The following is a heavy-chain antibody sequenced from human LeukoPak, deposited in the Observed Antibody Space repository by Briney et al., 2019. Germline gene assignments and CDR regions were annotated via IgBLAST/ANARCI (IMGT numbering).Heavy chain of an antibody. Sequence: GSLKLSCAASGFTFSSYSMNWVRQAPGKGLEWVSSISSGSSYKYYADSVKGRFTISRDNAKNSLYLQMNSLRAEDTAVYYCARDQPLLPKDYWGQGTLDTVSS. CDR3: ARDQPLLPKDY. CDR2: ISSGSSYK. V-gene: IGHV3-21*01. J-gene: IGHJ4*02. CDR1: GFTFSSYS. D-gene: IGHD2-15*01.